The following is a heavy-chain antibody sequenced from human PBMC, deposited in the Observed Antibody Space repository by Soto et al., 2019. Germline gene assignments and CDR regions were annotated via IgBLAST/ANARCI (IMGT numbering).Heavy chain of an antibody. CDR3: AREWLRRDDILTPSWNFNL. D-gene: IGHD3-9*01. CDR1: GFNFTYNA. J-gene: IGHJ2*01. V-gene: IGHV3-30*04. CDR2: ISFNGRKK. Sequence: QEQLVESGGGVVRPGKSLRLSCEASGFNFTYNAMHWVRQAPGKGLEWVAVISFNGRKKFYARSVKGRFTISRDNSKNTLYVQINNLRPGDTAVYYCAREWLRRDDILTPSWNFNLWGQGTLVSAS.